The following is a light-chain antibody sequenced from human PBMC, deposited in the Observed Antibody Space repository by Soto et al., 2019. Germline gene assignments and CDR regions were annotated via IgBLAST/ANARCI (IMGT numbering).Light chain of an antibody. V-gene: IGKV3-15*01. CDR2: GAS. J-gene: IGKJ5*01. Sequence: EIVLTQSPATLSVSPGERATLSCRASQSISTNLAWYQQKRGQAPRLLMYGASTRATGIPARFSGSGSGTEFTLTISSLQSEDFAVYYCQQYHNWPLTFGQGTRLEIK. CDR3: QQYHNWPLT. CDR1: QSISTN.